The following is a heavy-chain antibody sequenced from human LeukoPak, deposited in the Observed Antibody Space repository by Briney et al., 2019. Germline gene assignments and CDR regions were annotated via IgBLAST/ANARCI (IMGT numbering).Heavy chain of an antibody. D-gene: IGHD3-3*01. Sequence: ASVKVSCKASGYTFTSYDINWVRQATGQGLEWTGWMNPNSGNTGYAQKFQGRVTMTRNTPISTAYMELSSLRSEDTAVYYCASRASYDFWSGYYPHYYYYGMDVWGQGTTVTVSS. J-gene: IGHJ6*02. CDR1: GYTFTSYD. CDR3: ASRASYDFWSGYYPHYYYYGMDV. CDR2: MNPNSGNT. V-gene: IGHV1-8*01.